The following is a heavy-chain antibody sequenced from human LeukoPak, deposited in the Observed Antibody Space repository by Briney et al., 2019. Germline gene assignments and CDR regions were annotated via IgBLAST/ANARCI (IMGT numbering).Heavy chain of an antibody. D-gene: IGHD6-13*01. CDR1: GFTFSRYA. Sequence: GGSLRLSCAASGFTFSRYAMHWVRQAPGKGLEWVAVISYDGSNKKYADSVKGRFTISRDSSKNTLYLQMNSLRAEDTAVNYCARGALTWGIAAAGPRYNWFDPWGQGTLVTVSS. V-gene: IGHV3-30-3*01. CDR3: ARGALTWGIAAAGPRYNWFDP. J-gene: IGHJ5*02. CDR2: ISYDGSNK.